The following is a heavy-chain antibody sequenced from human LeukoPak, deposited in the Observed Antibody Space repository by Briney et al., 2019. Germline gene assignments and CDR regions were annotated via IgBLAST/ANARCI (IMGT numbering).Heavy chain of an antibody. CDR1: GFTFGDYA. Sequence: HPGGSLRLSCTASGFTFGDYAMSWVRQAPGKGLEWVGFIRSKAYGGTTEYAASVKDTFTISRDDSKSVVYLQMNSLKTEDTAFYYCTRGVGQQLIPPDYWGQGTLVTVSS. D-gene: IGHD6-13*01. CDR3: TRGVGQQLIPPDY. V-gene: IGHV3-49*04. CDR2: IRSKAYGGTT. J-gene: IGHJ4*02.